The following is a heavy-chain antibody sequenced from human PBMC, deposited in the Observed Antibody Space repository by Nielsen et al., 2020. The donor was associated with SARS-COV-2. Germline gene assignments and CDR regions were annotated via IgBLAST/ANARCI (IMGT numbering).Heavy chain of an antibody. CDR2: ISGNNGNT. CDR1: GYTFSDYG. Sequence: ASVKVSCKTSGYTFSDYGISWVRQAPGQGLEWMGWISGNNGNTDYPQKVQGRVTMTIDTSTTTVYMEVRSLRSDDTAVYYCARDHLFGSSWSGFDYWGQGTQVTVSS. CDR3: ARDHLFGSSWSGFDY. J-gene: IGHJ4*02. V-gene: IGHV1-18*04. D-gene: IGHD6-13*01.